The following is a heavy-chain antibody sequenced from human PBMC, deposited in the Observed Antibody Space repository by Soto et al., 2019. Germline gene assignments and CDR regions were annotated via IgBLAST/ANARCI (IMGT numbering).Heavy chain of an antibody. Sequence: WETLSFTCAVSGGPISSSNWWSWVRQPPGKGLEWIGEIFHSGSTNYNPSLKSRVTISVDKSRNQFSLKLSSMTAAGTAVYYCVRDYAATVVTIRHWFDPWGQGTLVTVSS. CDR1: GGPISSSNW. CDR3: VRDYAATVVTIRHWFDP. D-gene: IGHD6-25*01. J-gene: IGHJ5*02. V-gene: IGHV4-4*02. CDR2: IFHSGST.